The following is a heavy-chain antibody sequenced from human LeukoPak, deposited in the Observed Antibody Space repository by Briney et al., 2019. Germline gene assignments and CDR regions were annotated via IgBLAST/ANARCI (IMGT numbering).Heavy chain of an antibody. CDR1: GFTVSNNY. Sequence: GGSLRLSCAASGFTVSNNYMIWVRQAPGKWLEWVSVIYGDDSTFYADSVKGRFTISRDNSKNTLYLQMNSLRAEDTAVYYCASKNIVVVTASLHYRFDPWGQGTLVTVSS. CDR2: IYGDDST. V-gene: IGHV3-66*01. CDR3: ASKNIVVVTASLHYRFDP. J-gene: IGHJ5*02. D-gene: IGHD2-21*02.